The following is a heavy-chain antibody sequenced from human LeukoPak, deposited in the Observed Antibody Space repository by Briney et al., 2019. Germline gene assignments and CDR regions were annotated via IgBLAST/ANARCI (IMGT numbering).Heavy chain of an antibody. Sequence: GGSLRLSCAASGFTFSSYWMHWVRQAPGKGLVWVSRIDIDGRSTSYADSVRGRFTISRDNAKNTLYLQMNRLRVDDTAVYHCARGGLEPVDYWGQGTLVTVSS. CDR3: ARGGLEPVDY. CDR2: IDIDGRST. D-gene: IGHD1-1*01. J-gene: IGHJ4*02. V-gene: IGHV3-74*01. CDR1: GFTFSSYW.